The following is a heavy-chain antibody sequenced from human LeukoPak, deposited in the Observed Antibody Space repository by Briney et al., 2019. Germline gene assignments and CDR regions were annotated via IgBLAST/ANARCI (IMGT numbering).Heavy chain of an antibody. Sequence: GGSLRHFCAASGFTFSDYYMSWTRQAPGKGLEWVSDISSTSIYTNYADSVKGRFTISRDNAKNSLYLQMNSLRAEDTAVYYCAREDGSSSRWYSDYWGQGTLVTVSS. D-gene: IGHD2-2*01. V-gene: IGHV3-11*05. CDR1: GFTFSDYY. CDR3: AREDGSSSRWYSDY. J-gene: IGHJ4*02. CDR2: ISSTSIYT.